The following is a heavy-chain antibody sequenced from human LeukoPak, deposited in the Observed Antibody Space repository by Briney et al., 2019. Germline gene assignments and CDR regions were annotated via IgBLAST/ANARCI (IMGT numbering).Heavy chain of an antibody. CDR1: GFTFSSYS. Sequence: PGGSLRLSCAASGFTFSSYSMNWVRQAPGKGLEWVSSISSSSYIYYADSVKGRFTISRDNSKNTLYLQMNSLRAEDTAVYYCAKDLQRAYYYDSSGYSLVDYWGQGTLVTVSS. D-gene: IGHD3-22*01. V-gene: IGHV3-21*01. CDR3: AKDLQRAYYYDSSGYSLVDY. CDR2: ISSSSYI. J-gene: IGHJ4*02.